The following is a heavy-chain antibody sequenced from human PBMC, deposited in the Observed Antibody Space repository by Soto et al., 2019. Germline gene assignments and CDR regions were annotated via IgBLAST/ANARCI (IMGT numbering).Heavy chain of an antibody. CDR2: IYHGGST. Sequence: PSETLSLTCGVSGYLISSGYHCGWIRQPPGKGLEWVGSIYHGGSTYYNPSQKRRATISVATSKNQFSLNLNSAAAADTDVYYCARSYGNFQFYGLDVWGQGTTVTVSS. CDR3: ARSYGNFQFYGLDV. J-gene: IGHJ6*02. CDR1: GYLISSGYH. D-gene: IGHD3-10*01. V-gene: IGHV4-38-2*01.